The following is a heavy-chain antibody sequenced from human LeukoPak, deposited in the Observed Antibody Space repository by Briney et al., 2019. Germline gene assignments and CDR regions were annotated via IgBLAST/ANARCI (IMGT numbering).Heavy chain of an antibody. CDR3: TSWGDTTAEYFQR. V-gene: IGHV3-7*01. CDR2: IKQDGSKK. Sequence: GGSLRLSCAASGFTFSSYWMTWVRQAPGKGLEWVANIKQDGSKKNYVDSVKGRFTISRDNAKNSLYLQMNSLRVEDTAVYYCTSWGDTTAEYFQRWGQGTLVTVSS. D-gene: IGHD2-21*02. CDR1: GFTFSSYW. J-gene: IGHJ1*01.